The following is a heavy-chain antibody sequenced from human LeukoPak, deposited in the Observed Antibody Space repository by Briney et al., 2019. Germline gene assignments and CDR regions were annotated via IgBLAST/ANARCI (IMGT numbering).Heavy chain of an antibody. J-gene: IGHJ4*02. Sequence: GGSLRLSCAASGFTFSSYWMHWVRQAPGKGLVWVSRINSDGSSTRHADSVKGRFTVSRDNAKNTLYLQMNSLRAEDTAVYYCARAVGATHFDYWGQGILVTVSS. CDR2: INSDGSST. D-gene: IGHD1-26*01. CDR1: GFTFSSYW. CDR3: ARAVGATHFDY. V-gene: IGHV3-74*01.